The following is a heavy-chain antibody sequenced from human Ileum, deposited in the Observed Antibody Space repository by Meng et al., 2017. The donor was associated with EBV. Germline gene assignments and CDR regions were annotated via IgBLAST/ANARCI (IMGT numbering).Heavy chain of an antibody. V-gene: IGHV1-18*01. D-gene: IGHD1-26*01. CDR1: GYTFTNYG. J-gene: IGHJ4*02. CDR2: ISAYNGNT. Sequence: QAQLVQSGGEVKKPGASVKVSCKASGYTFTNYGITCVRQAPGQGLEWVGWISAYNGNTNYAQTLQGRLTMTTDTSTSTAYMELRSLRSDDTAVYYCARVEVGITSGDYWGQGTLVTVDS. CDR3: ARVEVGITSGDY.